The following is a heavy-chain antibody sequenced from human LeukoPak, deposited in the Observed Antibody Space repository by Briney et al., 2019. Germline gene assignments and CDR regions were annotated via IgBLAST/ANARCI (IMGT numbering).Heavy chain of an antibody. V-gene: IGHV3-23*01. D-gene: IGHD3-16*02. CDR2: ISGSGGST. J-gene: IGHJ4*02. Sequence: PGGSLRLSCAASGFTFSSYAMTWVRQAPGKGLEWVSVISGSGGSTYYADSVKGRFTISRDNSKNTLYLQVNSLTAEDTAVCYCAKVLGESWGSYRSKPHFDYWGQGTLVTVSS. CDR3: AKVLGESWGSYRSKPHFDY. CDR1: GFTFSSYA.